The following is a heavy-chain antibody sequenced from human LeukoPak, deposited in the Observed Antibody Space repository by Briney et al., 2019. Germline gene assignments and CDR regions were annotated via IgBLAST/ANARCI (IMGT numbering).Heavy chain of an antibody. V-gene: IGHV3-7*01. Sequence: RGSLRLSCSASGFTFSSYWMSWVRQAPGKGLEWLANINQGGSEKYYVDSVKGRFTISRDNAKNSLFLQMNSLRAEDTAVYYCARDVGDLWGQGTLVTVSS. CDR1: GFTFSSYW. J-gene: IGHJ4*02. D-gene: IGHD2-21*02. CDR3: ARDVGDL. CDR2: INQGGSEK.